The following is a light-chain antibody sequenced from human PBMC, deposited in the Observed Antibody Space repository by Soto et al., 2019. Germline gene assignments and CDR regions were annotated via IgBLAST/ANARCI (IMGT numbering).Light chain of an antibody. V-gene: IGKV3-11*01. Sequence: EIVLTQSPGTLSLSPGERVTLSCRASQSVSSYLAWYQQKPGQAPRLLIYDASNRATGIPARFSGSGSGTDFTLTISSLEPEDFAVYYCQQRSNWPTFGQGTKVDIK. J-gene: IGKJ1*01. CDR1: QSVSSY. CDR2: DAS. CDR3: QQRSNWPT.